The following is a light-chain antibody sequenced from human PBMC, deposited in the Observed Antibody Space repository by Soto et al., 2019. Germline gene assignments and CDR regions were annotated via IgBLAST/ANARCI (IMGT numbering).Light chain of an antibody. CDR1: QTITSN. V-gene: IGKV3-15*01. CDR3: QHYNNWIAS. CDR2: GAS. Sequence: EIVFAQAPATLSVSPRKRVTLYCRANQTITSNLAWYQQKPGQAPRLLIYGASTRATGIPVRFSGSGSGTEFTLTISSLQSEDFAVYYCQHYNNWIASFGGGTKVDIK. J-gene: IGKJ4*01.